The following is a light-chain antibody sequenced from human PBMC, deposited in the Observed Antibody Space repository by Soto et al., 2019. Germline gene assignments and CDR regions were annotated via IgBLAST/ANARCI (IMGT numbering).Light chain of an antibody. J-gene: IGKJ5*01. CDR3: QQRGDWPPIT. V-gene: IGKV3-11*01. Sequence: EIVLTQSPATLSLSPGERAILSCRASQSVSTFWAWFQQKPGQPPRLLIYNASNRTTGIPARFSGSGSGTDFTLTISNLEPEDFAVYYCQQRGDWPPITFGQGTRLEIK. CDR2: NAS. CDR1: QSVSTF.